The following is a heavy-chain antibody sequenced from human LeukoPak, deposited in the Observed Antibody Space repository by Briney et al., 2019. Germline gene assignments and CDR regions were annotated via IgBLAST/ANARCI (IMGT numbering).Heavy chain of an antibody. CDR2: VYSGGST. CDR1: GFTVSSNY. CDR3: GRYSYGLDY. V-gene: IGHV3-66*01. D-gene: IGHD5-18*01. J-gene: IGHJ4*02. Sequence: GGSLRLSCAASGFTVSSNYMSWVGQAPGKGLEWVSVVYSGGSTYYADSVKGRFTLSRDNSKNELYLQMNRLRAEDTAVYYCGRYSYGLDYWGQGTLVTVSS.